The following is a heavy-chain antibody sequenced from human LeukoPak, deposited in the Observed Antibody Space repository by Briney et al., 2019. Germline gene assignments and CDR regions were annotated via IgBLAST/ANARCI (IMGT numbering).Heavy chain of an antibody. CDR2: IGTAGDT. D-gene: IGHD3-16*01. V-gene: IGHV3-13*01. Sequence: GGSLRLSCAASGFTFSSYDMHWVRQATGKGLEWVSAIGTAGDTYYPGSVKGRFTISRENAKNSLYLQMNSLRAEDTAVYYCAKRMITFGGLDYWGQGTLVTVSS. J-gene: IGHJ4*02. CDR1: GFTFSSYD. CDR3: AKRMITFGGLDY.